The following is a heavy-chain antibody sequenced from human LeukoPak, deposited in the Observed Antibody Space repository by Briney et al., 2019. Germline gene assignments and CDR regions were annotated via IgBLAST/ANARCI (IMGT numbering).Heavy chain of an antibody. CDR3: ARDSYYDSSGYYNDAFDI. D-gene: IGHD3-22*01. V-gene: IGHV1-69*05. Sequence: SVKVSCKASGGTFSSYAISWVRQAPGQGLEWMGGIIPIFGTANYAQKFQGRVTITTDESTSTAYMELSSLRSEDTAGYYCARDSYYDSSGYYNDAFDIWGQGKMVTVSS. CDR1: GGTFSSYA. J-gene: IGHJ3*02. CDR2: IIPIFGTA.